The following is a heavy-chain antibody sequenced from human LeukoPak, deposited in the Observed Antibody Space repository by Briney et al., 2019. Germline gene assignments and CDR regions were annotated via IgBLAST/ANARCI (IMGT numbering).Heavy chain of an antibody. V-gene: IGHV3-7*03. D-gene: IGHD5-18*01. CDR3: ARGPRGYIYGFKDH. CDR1: GFTFSSYW. J-gene: IGHJ4*02. Sequence: GGSLRLSCAASGFTFSSYWMTWVRQAPGQGLEWVANVKQDGGEKYYVNSVRGRFTISRDDSKNSLFLQMNSLRAEDTAVYYCARGPRGYIYGFKDHWGQGTLGIVS. CDR2: VKQDGGEK.